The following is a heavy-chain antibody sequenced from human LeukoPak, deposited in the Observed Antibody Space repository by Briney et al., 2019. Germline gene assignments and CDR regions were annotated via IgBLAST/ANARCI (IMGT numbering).Heavy chain of an antibody. Sequence: SETLSLTCTASGGSISNYHWSWIRQPPGKGLEWIGFILSSGSTYYNPSLKSRVTISADTSNTQFSLKLNSVTAADTAVYYCARAGPRRDGYNADYWGQGTLVTVSS. D-gene: IGHD5-24*01. CDR1: GGSISNYH. J-gene: IGHJ4*02. CDR2: ILSSGST. CDR3: ARAGPRRDGYNADY. V-gene: IGHV4-59*01.